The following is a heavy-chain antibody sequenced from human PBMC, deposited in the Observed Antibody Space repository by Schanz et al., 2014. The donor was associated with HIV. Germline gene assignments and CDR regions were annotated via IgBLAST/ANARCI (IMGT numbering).Heavy chain of an antibody. CDR2: ISGYNGNT. Sequence: QVQLVQSGAEVKKPGASVKVSCKASGYSFNDYGVSWMRQAPGQGLEWMGWISGYNGNTDYAQKLQGRVTMTTDTSTSTAYMELRSLRSDDTAVYYCARVGSGSYYVRYFDYWGQGTLVTVSS. J-gene: IGHJ4*02. V-gene: IGHV1-18*01. CDR1: GYSFNDYG. D-gene: IGHD3-10*01. CDR3: ARVGSGSYYVRYFDY.